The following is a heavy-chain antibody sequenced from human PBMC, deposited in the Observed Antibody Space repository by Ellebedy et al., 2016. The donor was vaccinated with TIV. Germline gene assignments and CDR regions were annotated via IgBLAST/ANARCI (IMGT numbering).Heavy chain of an antibody. J-gene: IGHJ4*02. CDR2: MSYSGST. Sequence: MPSETLSLTCTVSGGSIRTSIYYWGWIRQPPGKGLEWIGTMSYSGSTYYNPSLKSRVTISVDTSKNQFSLKLSSVTAADAAVYYFARDEYNISWFKYWGQGTLVTVSS. CDR1: GGSIRTSIYY. CDR3: ARDEYNISWFKY. D-gene: IGHD6-13*01. V-gene: IGHV4-39*07.